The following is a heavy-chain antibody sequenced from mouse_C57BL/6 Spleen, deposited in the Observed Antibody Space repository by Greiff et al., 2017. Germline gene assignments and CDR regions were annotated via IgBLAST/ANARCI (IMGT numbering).Heavy chain of an antibody. CDR3: TRWHYLLPSLGRY. Sequence: QVQLKESGAELVRPGASVTLSCKASGYTFTDYEMHWVKQTPVHGLEWIGAIDPETGGTAYNQKFKGKAILTADKSSSTAYMELRSLTSEDSAVYYCTRWHYLLPSLGRYWGQGTTLTVSS. CDR2: IDPETGGT. CDR1: GYTFTDYE. D-gene: IGHD1-1*01. J-gene: IGHJ2*01. V-gene: IGHV1-15*01.